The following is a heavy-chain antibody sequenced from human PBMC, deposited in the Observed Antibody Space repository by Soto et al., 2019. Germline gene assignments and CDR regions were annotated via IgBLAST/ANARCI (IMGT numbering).Heavy chain of an antibody. D-gene: IGHD3-10*01. Sequence: GGSLRLSCVASGLTFGSRAMTWVRQAPGEGLQWVSTITDTGGDAKYADSVRGRFVISRDNSKKTLYLQMTSLTAADTAVYYCARSDSGFDYWGQGTLVTVSS. CDR3: ARSDSGFDY. J-gene: IGHJ4*02. CDR1: GLTFGSRA. CDR2: ITDTGGDA. V-gene: IGHV3-23*01.